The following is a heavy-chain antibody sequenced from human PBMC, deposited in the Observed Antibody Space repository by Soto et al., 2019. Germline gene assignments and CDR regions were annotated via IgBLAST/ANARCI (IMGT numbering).Heavy chain of an antibody. CDR2: IIPIFGTA. CDR3: ARDAPCISTSCYKNWFDP. Sequence: GASVKVSCKASGGTFSSYAISWARQAPGQGLEWMGGIIPIFGTANYAQKFQGRVTITADESTSTAYMELSSLRSEDTAVYYCARDAPCISTSCYKNWFDPWGQGTLVTVSS. J-gene: IGHJ5*02. V-gene: IGHV1-69*13. D-gene: IGHD2-2*01. CDR1: GGTFSSYA.